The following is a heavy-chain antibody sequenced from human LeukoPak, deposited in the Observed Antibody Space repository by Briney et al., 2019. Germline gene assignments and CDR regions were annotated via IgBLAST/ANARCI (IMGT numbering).Heavy chain of an antibody. J-gene: IGHJ3*02. Sequence: PGGSLRLSCAASGFTFSSYAMHWVRQAPGKGLEWVAVISYDGSNKYYADSVKGRFTISRDNSKNTLYLQMNSLRAEDTAVYYCARTGRGDAFDIWGQGTMVTVSS. CDR1: GFTFSSYA. V-gene: IGHV3-30*04. D-gene: IGHD3-10*01. CDR2: ISYDGSNK. CDR3: ARTGRGDAFDI.